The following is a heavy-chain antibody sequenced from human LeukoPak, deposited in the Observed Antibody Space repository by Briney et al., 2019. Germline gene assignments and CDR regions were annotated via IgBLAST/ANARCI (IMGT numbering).Heavy chain of an antibody. CDR1: GNTFTADN. CDR2: INPNSGGT. CDR3: ARYKEDIVLRLYARLDY. V-gene: IGHV1-2*02. D-gene: IGHD2-8*02. J-gene: IGHJ4*02. Sequence: GASVKVSCKASGNTFTADNRPLVRHAPGQGLEWMGWINPNSGGTNYAQKFQGRVTMTRDTSISTAYMELSRLRSDDTAVYYCARYKEDIVLRLYARLDYWGQGTLVTVSS.